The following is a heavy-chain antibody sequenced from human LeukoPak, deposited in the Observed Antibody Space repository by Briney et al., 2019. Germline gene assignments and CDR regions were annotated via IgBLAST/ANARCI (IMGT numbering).Heavy chain of an antibody. CDR1: GFTFSNAW. V-gene: IGHV3-15*01. Sequence: PGGSLRLSCAASGFTFSNAWMSRVRQAPGKGLEWVGRIKSKTDGGTTDYAAPVKGRFTITRDDSKNTLYLQMNSLKTEDTAVYYCTTDLVVPAAMPYWGQGTLVTVSS. CDR3: TTDLVVPAAMPY. D-gene: IGHD2-2*01. J-gene: IGHJ4*02. CDR2: IKSKTDGGTT.